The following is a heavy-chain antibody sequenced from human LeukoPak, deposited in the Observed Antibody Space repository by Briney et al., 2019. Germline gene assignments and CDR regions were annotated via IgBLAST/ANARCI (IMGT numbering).Heavy chain of an antibody. CDR2: MNPNSGNT. CDR1: GFTFTSYD. Sequence: ASVKVSCKASGFTFTSYDIYWVRQATGQGLEWMGWMNPNSGNTGYAQKFQGRVTMTRNTSIGTAYMELSSLRSEDTAVYYCARVHYSREHCSSTSCYASFDYWGQGTLVTVSS. V-gene: IGHV1-8*01. D-gene: IGHD2-2*01. CDR3: ARVHYSREHCSSTSCYASFDY. J-gene: IGHJ4*02.